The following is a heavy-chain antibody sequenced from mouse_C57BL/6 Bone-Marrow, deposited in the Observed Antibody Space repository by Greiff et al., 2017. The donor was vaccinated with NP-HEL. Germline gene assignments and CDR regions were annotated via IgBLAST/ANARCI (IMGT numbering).Heavy chain of an antibody. CDR1: GYTFTSYW. CDR2: IYPGSGST. Sequence: VQLQQPGAELVKPGASVKMSCKASGYTFTSYWITWVKQRPGQGLEWIGDIYPGSGSTNYNEKFKSKATLTVDTSSSTAYMQLSSLTSEDSAVYYCARGDSNREYSDYWGQGTTLTVSS. CDR3: ARGDSNREYSDY. J-gene: IGHJ2*01. D-gene: IGHD2-5*01. V-gene: IGHV1-55*01.